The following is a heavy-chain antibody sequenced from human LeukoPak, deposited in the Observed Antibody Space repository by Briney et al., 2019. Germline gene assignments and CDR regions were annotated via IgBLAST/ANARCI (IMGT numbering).Heavy chain of an antibody. D-gene: IGHD1-1*01. CDR1: GFIFRNAW. CDR3: TTLAHDVHY. V-gene: IGHV3-15*01. J-gene: IGHJ4*02. CDR2: LKSNPDGGTA. Sequence: GGSLRLSCGASGFIFRNAWMTWVRRAPGKGLEWVGRLKSNPDGGTADYAAPVKGRFTISRDDSRNTLYLQMNNLKLEDTAVYYCTTLAHDVHYWGQGTLVTVSS.